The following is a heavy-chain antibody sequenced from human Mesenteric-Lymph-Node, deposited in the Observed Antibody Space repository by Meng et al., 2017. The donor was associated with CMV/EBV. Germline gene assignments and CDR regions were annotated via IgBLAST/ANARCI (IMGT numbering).Heavy chain of an antibody. V-gene: IGHV1-18*01. Sequence: CKGAGNTFRKYGNTRERQETGKGIEWMGWNRVKKGKTKKGKKEQGRVTMAAETSTSTDYMELRSLKFDETAIYYCAREATPDNWFDSWGQGTLVTVSS. CDR2: NRVKKGKT. CDR3: AREATPDNWFDS. D-gene: IGHD5-12*01. CDR1: GNTFRKYG. J-gene: IGHJ5*01.